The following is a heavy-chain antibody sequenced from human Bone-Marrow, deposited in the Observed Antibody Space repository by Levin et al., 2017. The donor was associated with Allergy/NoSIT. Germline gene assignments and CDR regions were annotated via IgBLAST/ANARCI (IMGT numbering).Heavy chain of an antibody. CDR1: GGTFSSYA. V-gene: IGHV1-69*04. CDR3: ARDWPQTTVTTPYYYYYGMDV. CDR2: IIPILGIA. J-gene: IGHJ6*02. D-gene: IGHD4-11*01. Sequence: SVKVSCKASGGTFSSYAISWVRQAPGQGLEWMGRIIPILGIANYAQKFQGRVTITADKSTSTAYMELSSLRSEDTAVYYCARDWPQTTVTTPYYYYYGMDVWGQGTTVTVSS.